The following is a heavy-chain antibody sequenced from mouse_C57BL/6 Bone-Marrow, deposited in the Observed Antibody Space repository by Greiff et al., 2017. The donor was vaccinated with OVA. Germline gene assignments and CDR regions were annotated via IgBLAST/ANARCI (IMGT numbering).Heavy chain of an antibody. D-gene: IGHD2-2*01. CDR2: INPSNGGT. Sequence: QVQLQQPGPELVKPGASVKLSCKASGYTFTSYWMHWVKQRPGQGLEWIGNINPSNGGTNYNEKFKSKATLTVDKSSSTAYMQLSSLTSEDSAVYDCARGLWLRQGDYWGQGTTLTVSS. J-gene: IGHJ2*01. V-gene: IGHV1-53*01. CDR3: ARGLWLRQGDY. CDR1: GYTFTSYW.